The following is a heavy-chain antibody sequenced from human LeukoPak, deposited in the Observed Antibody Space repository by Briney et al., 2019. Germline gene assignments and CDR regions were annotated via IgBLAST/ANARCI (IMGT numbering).Heavy chain of an antibody. CDR3: ARRYGDPYYYYGMDV. V-gene: IGHV2-5*02. D-gene: IGHD4-17*01. Sequence: ESGPTLLKPTQTLTLTCTFSGFSLSTRGVGVGWIRQPPGKALEWLALIYSDDDKRYSPSLKSRLTITKDTSKNQVVLTMTNMDPVDTATYYCARRYGDPYYYYGMDVWGKGTTVTVSS. CDR2: IYSDDDK. J-gene: IGHJ6*04. CDR1: GFSLSTRGVG.